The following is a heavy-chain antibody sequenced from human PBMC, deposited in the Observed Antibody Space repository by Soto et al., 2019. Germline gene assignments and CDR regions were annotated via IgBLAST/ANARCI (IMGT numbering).Heavy chain of an antibody. Sequence: QVQLQESGPGLVKPSDTLSLTCVVSGYSISSDNWWGWNRKPPGKGLEWIGYIHYGGSTYYNASLKSRVTMSVDMSKNQFSLKLTAVTAVDTAVYYCARKPAAKGWFDPWGQGTLVTVSS. D-gene: IGHD2-15*01. J-gene: IGHJ5*02. V-gene: IGHV4-28*01. CDR1: GYSISSDNW. CDR3: ARKPAAKGWFDP. CDR2: IHYGGST.